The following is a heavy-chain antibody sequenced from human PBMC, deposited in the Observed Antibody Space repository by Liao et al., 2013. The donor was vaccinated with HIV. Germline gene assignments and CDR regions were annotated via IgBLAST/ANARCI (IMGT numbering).Heavy chain of an antibody. CDR1: GDSISHYY. CDR3: ARVHQQLVTGLSIRFGYYYMDV. J-gene: IGHJ6*03. D-gene: IGHD6-13*01. Sequence: QVQLQESGPGVVKPSETLSLTCSVSGDSISHYYWSWVRQTPGKGLEWIGYSFYSGGTIYNPSLKSRVTISVDTSKNQFSLKLSSVTAADTAVYYCARVHQQLVTGLSIRFGYYYMDVWGKGTTVTVSS. CDR2: SFYSGGT. V-gene: IGHV4-59*01.